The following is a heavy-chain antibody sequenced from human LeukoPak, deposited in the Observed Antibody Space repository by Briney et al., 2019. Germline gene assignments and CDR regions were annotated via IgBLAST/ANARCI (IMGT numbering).Heavy chain of an antibody. CDR3: ARDRDSSGWYVAYW. CDR1: GYTFRSYD. V-gene: IGHV1-18*01. CDR2: ISPNNGNT. D-gene: IGHD6-19*01. Sequence: ASVNLSCKASGYTFRSYDVTWVRQAPGQGLEWMGWISPNNGNTNYAQKFQGRVTMTTDTPTSTAYMEMRSLRSDDTAVYYCARDRDSSGWYVAYWWGQGTLVPVSS. J-gene: IGHJ1*01.